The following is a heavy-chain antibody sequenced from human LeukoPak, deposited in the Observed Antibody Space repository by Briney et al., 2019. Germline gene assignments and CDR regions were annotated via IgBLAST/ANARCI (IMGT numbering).Heavy chain of an antibody. D-gene: IGHD4-17*01. CDR3: ATHYGDYGYYFDY. CDR2: ISGSGGST. CDR1: GLTFSSNA. J-gene: IGHJ4*02. Sequence: PGGSLRLSCAASGLTFSSNAMSWVRQAPGKGLEWVSAISGSGGSTYYADSVKGRFTISRDNSKNTLYLQMNSLRAEDTAVYYCATHYGDYGYYFDYWGQGTLVTVSS. V-gene: IGHV3-23*01.